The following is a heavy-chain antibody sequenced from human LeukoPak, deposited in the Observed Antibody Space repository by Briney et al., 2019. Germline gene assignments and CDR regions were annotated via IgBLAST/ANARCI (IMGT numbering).Heavy chain of an antibody. J-gene: IGHJ4*02. CDR3: AKQNYYDSSGYYYLSDYFDY. CDR1: GFTFSSYA. D-gene: IGHD3-22*01. CDR2: ISGSGGST. Sequence: GGPLRLSCAASGFTFSSYAMSWVRQAPGKGLEWVSAISGSGGSTYYADSVKGRFTISRDNSKNTLYLQMNSLRAEDTAVYYCAKQNYYDSSGYYYLSDYFDYWGQGTLVTASS. V-gene: IGHV3-23*01.